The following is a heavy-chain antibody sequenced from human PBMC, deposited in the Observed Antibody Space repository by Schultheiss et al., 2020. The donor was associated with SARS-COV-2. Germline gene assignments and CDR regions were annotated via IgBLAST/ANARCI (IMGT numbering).Heavy chain of an antibody. CDR1: GFTFSSYA. CDR2: ISYDGSNK. J-gene: IGHJ6*02. D-gene: IGHD1-14*01. Sequence: GGSLRLSCAASGFTFSSYAMHWVRQAPGKGLEWVAAISYDGSNKYYADSVKGRFTISRDNSKNTLYLQMNSLRAEDTAVYYCARDFCEVSFCGMDVWGQGTTVTVSS. CDR3: ARDFCEVSFCGMDV. V-gene: IGHV3-30-3*01.